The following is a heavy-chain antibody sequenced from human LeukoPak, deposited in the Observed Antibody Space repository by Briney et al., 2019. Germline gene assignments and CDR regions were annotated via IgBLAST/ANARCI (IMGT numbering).Heavy chain of an antibody. J-gene: IGHJ4*02. Sequence: GESLKVSCKASGYTFTSYGISWVRQAPGQGLEWMGWISAYNGNTNYAQEFQDRVTMTTDTSTSTVYMELRSLRSDDTAAYFCARAETTSWYELDYWGQGTLVTVSS. CDR3: ARAETTSWYELDY. V-gene: IGHV1-18*01. CDR1: GYTFTSYG. CDR2: ISAYNGNT. D-gene: IGHD6-13*01.